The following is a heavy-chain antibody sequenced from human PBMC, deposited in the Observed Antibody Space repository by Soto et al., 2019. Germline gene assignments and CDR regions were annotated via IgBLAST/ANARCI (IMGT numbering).Heavy chain of an antibody. D-gene: IGHD5-18*01. V-gene: IGHV3-48*02. CDR3: ARKGEVGDGYNGFDF. J-gene: IGHJ4*02. CDR1: GFTFNSFS. Sequence: PGGSLRLSCEASGFTFNSFSMNWVRQAPGKGLEWVSYISGSGSTIYYADSVKGRFTISRDNAKHSLTLQLNSLTDEDTAVYYYARKGEVGDGYNGFDFWGQGNLVTVSS. CDR2: ISGSGSTI.